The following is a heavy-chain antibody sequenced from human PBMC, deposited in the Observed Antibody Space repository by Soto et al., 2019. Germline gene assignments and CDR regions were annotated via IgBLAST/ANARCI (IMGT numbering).Heavy chain of an antibody. Sequence: GGSLSLSCAASGFPFRSYTMNWVRQAPGKGLEWVSAISASGGPTYYADSVKGRFTISRDNSKNTLYLQMNSLRVEDTAVYYCVKNYYDSSGHLFFDYWGQGTLVTVSS. CDR1: GFPFRSYT. J-gene: IGHJ4*02. D-gene: IGHD3-22*01. CDR3: VKNYYDSSGHLFFDY. V-gene: IGHV3-23*01. CDR2: ISASGGPT.